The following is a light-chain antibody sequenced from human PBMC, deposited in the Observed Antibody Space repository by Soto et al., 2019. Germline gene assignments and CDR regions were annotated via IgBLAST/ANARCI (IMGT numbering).Light chain of an antibody. Sequence: DIVLTQSPGTLYLSPGERATLSCRVIQLGSSSYLAWYQQRPGQAPRLLIYGASSRATGIPARFSGSGSGTDFTLTISRLEPEDFAVYYCQQYGSLPWTLGQGTKVDIK. CDR3: QQYGSLPWT. V-gene: IGKV3-20*01. J-gene: IGKJ1*01. CDR2: GAS. CDR1: QLGSSSY.